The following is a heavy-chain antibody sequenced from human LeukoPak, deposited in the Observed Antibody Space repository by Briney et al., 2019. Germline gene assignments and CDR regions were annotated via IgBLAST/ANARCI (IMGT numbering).Heavy chain of an antibody. CDR3: ARTYYYDSSGPYYFDY. CDR1: GYTFTSYG. J-gene: IGHJ4*02. D-gene: IGHD3-22*01. V-gene: IGHV1-18*01. CDR2: ISAYNGNT. Sequence: ASVKVSCKASGYTFTSYGINWVRQAPGQGPEWMGWISAYNGNTNYAQKLQGRVTMTTDTSTSTAYMELRSLRSDDTAVYYCARTYYYDSSGPYYFDYWGQGTLVTVSS.